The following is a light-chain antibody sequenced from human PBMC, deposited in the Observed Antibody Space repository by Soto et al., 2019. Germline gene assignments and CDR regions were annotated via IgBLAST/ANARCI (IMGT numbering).Light chain of an antibody. CDR3: QQYNSYPLT. V-gene: IGKV1-5*01. Sequence: DIQMTQSPSTLSASVGDRVTITCRASQSISSWLAWYQQNPGKAPKLLIYDASSLESGVPSRFRSSGSGTEFALTISSLQPDDFATYYCQQYNSYPLTFGGGTKVEIK. CDR2: DAS. CDR1: QSISSW. J-gene: IGKJ4*01.